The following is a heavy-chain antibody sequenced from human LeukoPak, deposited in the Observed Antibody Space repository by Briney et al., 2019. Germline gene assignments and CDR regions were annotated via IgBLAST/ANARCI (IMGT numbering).Heavy chain of an antibody. CDR1: GFTFGRSW. Sequence: PGGSLRLSCAASGFTFGRSWMSWVRQVPGRGVEWLANINQDGSHNTILDSVTGRFTISRDNAKDSLYLQMNSLRAEDTAVYYWARSWSSGYYFDFWGQGTLVTVSS. CDR3: ARSWSSGYYFDF. CDR2: INQDGSHN. D-gene: IGHD3-22*01. V-gene: IGHV3-7*01. J-gene: IGHJ4*02.